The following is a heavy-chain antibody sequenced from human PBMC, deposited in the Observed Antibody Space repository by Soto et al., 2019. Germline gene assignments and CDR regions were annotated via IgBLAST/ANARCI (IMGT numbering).Heavy chain of an antibody. Sequence: QVQLVESGGGVVQPGRSLRLSCAASGFTFSSYAMHWVRQAPGKGLEWVAVISYDGSNKYYADSVKGRFTISRDNSKNTLYLQMNSLRAEDTAVYYCARAHGTVTLRGFDYWGQGTLVTVSS. CDR2: ISYDGSNK. D-gene: IGHD4-17*01. V-gene: IGHV3-30-3*01. CDR1: GFTFSSYA. CDR3: ARAHGTVTLRGFDY. J-gene: IGHJ4*02.